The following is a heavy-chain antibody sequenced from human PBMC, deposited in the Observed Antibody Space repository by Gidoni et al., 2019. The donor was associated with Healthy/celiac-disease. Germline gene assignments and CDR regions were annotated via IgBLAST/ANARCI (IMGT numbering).Heavy chain of an antibody. Sequence: QVQLVQSGAEVKKPGASVKVSCKASGYTFTRYDINWVRQATGQGLEWMGWMNPNSGNTGYAQKFQGRVTMTRNTSISTAYMELSSLRSEDTAVYYCARGRGDENYYYYGMDVWGQGTTVTVSS. D-gene: IGHD2-21*02. CDR2: MNPNSGNT. J-gene: IGHJ6*02. V-gene: IGHV1-8*01. CDR3: ARGRGDENYYYYGMDV. CDR1: GYTFTRYD.